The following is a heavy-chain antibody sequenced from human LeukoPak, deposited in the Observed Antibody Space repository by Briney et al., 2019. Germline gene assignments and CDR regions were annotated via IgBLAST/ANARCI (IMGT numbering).Heavy chain of an antibody. CDR1: GFTFSSYA. Sequence: GRSLRLSCAASGFTFSSYAMHWVRQAPGKGLEYVSAISSNGGSTYYASSAKGRFAISRDNSKNTLYLQMGSLRAEDMAVYYCARAPLVRYSYGYFDYWGQGTLVTVSS. V-gene: IGHV3-64*01. D-gene: IGHD5-18*01. J-gene: IGHJ4*02. CDR3: ARAPLVRYSYGYFDY. CDR2: ISSNGGST.